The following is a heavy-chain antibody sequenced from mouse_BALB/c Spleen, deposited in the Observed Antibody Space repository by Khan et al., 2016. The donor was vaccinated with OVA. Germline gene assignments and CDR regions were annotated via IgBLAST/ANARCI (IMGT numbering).Heavy chain of an antibody. V-gene: IGHV1-26*01. CDR3: ARGYGFVAY. Sequence: VQLKESGPDLVKTGASVKISCKASGYSFTAYYMNWVKLSHGKSLEGIGRINPSTDNTNYNQKFKGKAILTVDTSSSTAYMGLRSLTSEYSAVYVGARGYGFVAYWGQGTLVTVSA. CDR2: INPSTDNT. J-gene: IGHJ3*01. D-gene: IGHD1-2*01. CDR1: GYSFTAYY.